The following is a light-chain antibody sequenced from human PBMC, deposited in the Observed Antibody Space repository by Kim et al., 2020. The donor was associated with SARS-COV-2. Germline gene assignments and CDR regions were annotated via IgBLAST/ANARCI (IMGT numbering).Light chain of an antibody. J-gene: IGLJ3*02. V-gene: IGLV10-54*01. CDR3: SAWDSSLSNWV. CDR1: SNNVGNQG. CDR2: RNN. Sequence: RQTAKLTCTGNSNNVGNQGAAWLQQHQGHPPKLLSYRNNNRPSGISERLSASRSGNTASLTITGLQPEDEADYYCSAWDSSLSNWVFGGGTQLTVL.